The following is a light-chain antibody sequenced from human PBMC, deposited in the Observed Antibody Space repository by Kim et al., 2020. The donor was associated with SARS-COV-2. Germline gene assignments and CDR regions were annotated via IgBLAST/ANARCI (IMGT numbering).Light chain of an antibody. V-gene: IGKV1-5*03. J-gene: IGKJ2*01. CDR3: QQYNDFPYT. Sequence: DIQMTQSPSTLSASVGDRVTITCRASQTVTSWLAWYQLKPGKAPKFLIHEASSLQSGVPSRFSGSGSGTEFTLTISSLQPDDFATYYCQQYNDFPYTFGQGTKLEI. CDR2: EAS. CDR1: QTVTSW.